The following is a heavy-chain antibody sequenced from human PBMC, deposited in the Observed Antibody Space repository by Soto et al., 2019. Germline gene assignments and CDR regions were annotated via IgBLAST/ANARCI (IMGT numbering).Heavy chain of an antibody. CDR3: ARAHYDFWSGSLDY. CDR2: IYSGGST. CDR1: GFTVSSNY. D-gene: IGHD3-3*01. Sequence: GGSLRLSCAASGFTVSSNYMSWVRQAPGKGLEWVSVIYSGGSTYYADSVKGRFTISRDNSKNTLYLQMNSLRAEDTAVYYCARAHYDFWSGSLDYWGQGTLVTVSS. J-gene: IGHJ4*02. V-gene: IGHV3-66*01.